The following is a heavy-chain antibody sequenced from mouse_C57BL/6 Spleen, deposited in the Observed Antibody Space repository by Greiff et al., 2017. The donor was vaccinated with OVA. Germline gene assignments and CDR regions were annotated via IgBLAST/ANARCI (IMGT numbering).Heavy chain of an antibody. D-gene: IGHD4-1*01. V-gene: IGHV1-69*01. CDR3: ARVGRGYFDY. J-gene: IGHJ2*01. CDR1: GYTFTSYW. Sequence: VKLQEPGAELVMPGASVKLSCKASGYTFTSYWMHWVKQRPGQGLEWIGEIDPSDSYTNYNQKFKGKSTLTVDKSSSTAYMLLSSLTSEDSAVYYCARVGRGYFDYWGKGTTLTVSS. CDR2: IDPSDSYT.